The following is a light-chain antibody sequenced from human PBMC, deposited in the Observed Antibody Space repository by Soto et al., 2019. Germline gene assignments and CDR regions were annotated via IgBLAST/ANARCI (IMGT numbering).Light chain of an antibody. CDR2: GAS. V-gene: IGKV3-20*01. J-gene: IGKJ2*01. Sequence: EIVLTQSPGTLSLSPGERATLSCRASQSVSSSSYLAWYQQKPGQAPRLLIYGASSRATGIPDRFSGSGSATDSTLTISRLEPEGFAVYYCRQYGSSPSYTFGQGTKLEI. CDR1: QSVSSSSY. CDR3: RQYGSSPSYT.